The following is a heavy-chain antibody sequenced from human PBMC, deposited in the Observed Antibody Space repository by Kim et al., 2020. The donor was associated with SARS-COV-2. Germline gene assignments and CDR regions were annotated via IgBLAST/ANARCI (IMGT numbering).Heavy chain of an antibody. V-gene: IGHV3-33*05. CDR3: ARVDVPYSSGWHVFDY. D-gene: IGHD6-19*01. CDR2: ISYDGSNK. J-gene: IGHJ4*01. Sequence: GGSLRLSCAASGFTFSSYGMHWVRQAPGKGLEWVAVISYDGSNKYYADSVKGRFTISRDNSKNTLYLQMNSLRAEDTAGYYCARVDVPYSSGWHVFDYWG. CDR1: GFTFSSYG.